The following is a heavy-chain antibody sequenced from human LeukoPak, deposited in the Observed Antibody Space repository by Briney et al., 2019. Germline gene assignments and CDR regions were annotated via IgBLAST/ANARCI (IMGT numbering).Heavy chain of an antibody. Sequence: ASVKVSCKASGYTFTGYYMHWVRQAPGQGLEWMGWINPNSGGTNYAQKFQGRVTMTRDTSISTAYMELSRLRSDDTAVYYCARDPTIFGVVIIRNWFDPWGQGTLVTVSS. V-gene: IGHV1-2*02. D-gene: IGHD3-3*01. CDR1: GYTFTGYY. CDR2: INPNSGGT. CDR3: ARDPTIFGVVIIRNWFDP. J-gene: IGHJ5*02.